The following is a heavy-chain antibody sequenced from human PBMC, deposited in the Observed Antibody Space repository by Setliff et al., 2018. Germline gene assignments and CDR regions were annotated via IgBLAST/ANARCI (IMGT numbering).Heavy chain of an antibody. CDR3: ARTGTYRYFDY. CDR2: IYSGGTT. V-gene: IGHV4-39*01. D-gene: IGHD1-1*01. CDR1: GDSMNSGVYY. J-gene: IGHJ4*02. Sequence: SETLSLTCKVSGDSMNSGVYYWAWIRQPPGKGMEWIGRIYSGGTTYYNSSLKSRVTISVDTSKSQFSLRLNSVTAADTAVYYCARTGTYRYFDYWGRGTLVTVSS.